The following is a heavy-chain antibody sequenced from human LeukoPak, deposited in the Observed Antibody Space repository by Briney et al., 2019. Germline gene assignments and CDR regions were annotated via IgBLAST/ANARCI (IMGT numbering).Heavy chain of an antibody. Sequence: ASVKVSCKASGYTFTGYYMHWVRQAPGQGLEWMGWINPNSGGTNYAQKFQGRVTMTRDTSISTAYIELSRLRSDDRAVYYCAREAPVFQDAFDIWGQGTMVTVSS. V-gene: IGHV1-2*02. CDR3: AREAPVFQDAFDI. CDR2: INPNSGGT. J-gene: IGHJ3*02. CDR1: GYTFTGYY. D-gene: IGHD2-8*01.